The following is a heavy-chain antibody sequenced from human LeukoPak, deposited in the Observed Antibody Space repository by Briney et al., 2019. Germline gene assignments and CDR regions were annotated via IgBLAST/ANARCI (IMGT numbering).Heavy chain of an antibody. J-gene: IGHJ4*02. CDR3: ARDSEDILTGYYNNYFDY. CDR1: GFTFSSYG. D-gene: IGHD3-9*01. Sequence: GGSLRLSCAASGFTFSSYGMHWVRQAPGKGLEWVAVIWYDGSNKYYADSVKGGFTISRDNSKNTLYLQMNILRAEDTAVYYCARDSEDILTGYYNNYFDYWGQGTLVTVSS. V-gene: IGHV3-33*01. CDR2: IWYDGSNK.